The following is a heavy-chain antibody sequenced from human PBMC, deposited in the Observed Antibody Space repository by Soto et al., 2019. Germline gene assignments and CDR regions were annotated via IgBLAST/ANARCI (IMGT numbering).Heavy chain of an antibody. V-gene: IGHV4-4*02. CDR2: IYHSGST. CDR3: ARCIAAAGPIEY. D-gene: IGHD6-13*01. CDR1: CGSISSSNC. J-gene: IGHJ4*02. Sequence: PSDTLSLTCAVSCGSISSSNCLSWFLQPPGKGLEWIGEIYHSGSTNYNPSLKRRVTISVDKSKNQFSLNLSSVTAADTAVYYCARCIAAAGPIEYWGQGTLVTVSS.